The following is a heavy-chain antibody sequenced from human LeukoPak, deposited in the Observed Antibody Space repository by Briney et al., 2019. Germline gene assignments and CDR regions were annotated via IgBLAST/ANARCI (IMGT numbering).Heavy chain of an antibody. V-gene: IGHV3-21*01. CDR3: AKCPILRGFDYYFDN. CDR1: GFTFSGYS. J-gene: IGHJ4*02. D-gene: IGHD5-12*01. CDR2: FGTRSTSV. Sequence: PGGSLRLSCTASGFTFSGYSMNWIRQAPGKGLEWVSSFGTRSTSVYHAGSVKGRFIISRDNSKNTLYLQMNSLRPEDTAVYYCAKCPILRGFDYYFDNWGRGTLVTVSS.